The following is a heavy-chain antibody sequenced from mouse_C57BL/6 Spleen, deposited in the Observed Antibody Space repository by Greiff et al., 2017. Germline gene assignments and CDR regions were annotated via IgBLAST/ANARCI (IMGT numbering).Heavy chain of an antibody. V-gene: IGHV1-52*01. CDR3: ARGDGYDLYWYFDV. CDR1: GYTFTSYW. J-gene: IGHJ1*03. D-gene: IGHD2-2*01. Sequence: QVQLQQPGAELVRPGSSVKLSCKASGYTFTSYWMHWVKQRPIQGLEWIGNIDPSDSETHYNQKFKDKATLTVDKSSSTAYMQLSSLTSEDSAVYYCARGDGYDLYWYFDVWGIGTTVTVSS. CDR2: IDPSDSET.